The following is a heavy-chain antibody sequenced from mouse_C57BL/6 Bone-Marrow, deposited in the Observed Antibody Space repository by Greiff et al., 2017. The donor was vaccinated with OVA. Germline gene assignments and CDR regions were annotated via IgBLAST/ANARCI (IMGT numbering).Heavy chain of an antibody. D-gene: IGHD1-1*01. CDR3: ARTTTVVAPYYYAMDY. V-gene: IGHV1-81*01. J-gene: IGHJ4*01. CDR1: GYTFTSYG. Sequence: VQLQQSGAELARPGASVKLSCKASGYTFTSYGISWVKQRTGQGLEWIGEIYPRSGNTYYNEKFKGKATLTADKSSSTAYMELRSLTSEDSAVYFCARTTTVVAPYYYAMDYWGQGTSVTVSS. CDR2: IYPRSGNT.